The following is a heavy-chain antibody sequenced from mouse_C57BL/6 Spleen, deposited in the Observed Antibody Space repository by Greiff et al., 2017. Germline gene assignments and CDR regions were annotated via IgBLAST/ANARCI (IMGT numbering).Heavy chain of an antibody. J-gene: IGHJ2*01. D-gene: IGHD2-3*01. CDR2: IYPRSGNT. V-gene: IGHV1-81*01. CDR3: ASGDGYYAYSFDY. CDR1: GYTFTSYG. Sequence: QVQLQQSGAELARPGASVKLSCKASGYTFTSYGISWVKQRTGQGLEWIGEIYPRSGNTYYNEKFKGKATLTAAKSSSTAYMELRSLTSEDSAVYFCASGDGYYAYSFDYWGEGTTLTVSS.